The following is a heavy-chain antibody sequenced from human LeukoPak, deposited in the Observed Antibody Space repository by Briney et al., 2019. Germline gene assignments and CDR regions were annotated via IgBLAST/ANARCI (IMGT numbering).Heavy chain of an antibody. CDR3: ARDGVDGFDY. J-gene: IGHJ4*02. D-gene: IGHD2-8*01. V-gene: IGHV4-59*01. Sequence: SETLSLACTVSGGSISSYYWSWIRQPPGKGLEWIGYIYYSGSTNYNPSLKSRVTISVDTSKNQFSLKLSSVTAADTAVYYCARDGVDGFDYWGQGTLVTVSS. CDR2: IYYSGST. CDR1: GGSISSYY.